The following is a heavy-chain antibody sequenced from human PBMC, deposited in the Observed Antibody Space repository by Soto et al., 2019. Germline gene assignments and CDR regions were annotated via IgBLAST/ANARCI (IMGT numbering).Heavy chain of an antibody. Sequence: SEPLSLTCTVSGGPISSGGYYWSWIRQHPGKGLEWIGYIYYSGSTYYNPSLKSRVTISVDTSKNQFSLKLSSVTAADTAVYYCARDEYYCDSSYASDIWGQGTMVTVSS. D-gene: IGHD3-22*01. CDR2: IYYSGST. CDR1: GGPISSGGYY. CDR3: ARDEYYCDSSYASDI. V-gene: IGHV4-31*03. J-gene: IGHJ3*02.